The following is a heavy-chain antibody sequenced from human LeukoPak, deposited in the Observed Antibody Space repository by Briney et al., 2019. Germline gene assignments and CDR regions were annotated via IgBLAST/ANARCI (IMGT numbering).Heavy chain of an antibody. CDR3: AREGYCSGGSCYWVFDY. J-gene: IGHJ4*02. V-gene: IGHV3-30*04. D-gene: IGHD2-15*01. Sequence: PGGSLRLSCAASGITFSSYAMHWVRQAPGKGLEWVAVISYDVSNKYYADSVKGRFTISRDNSKNTLYLQMNSLRAEDTAVYYCAREGYCSGGSCYWVFDYWGQGTLVTVSS. CDR2: ISYDVSNK. CDR1: GITFSSYA.